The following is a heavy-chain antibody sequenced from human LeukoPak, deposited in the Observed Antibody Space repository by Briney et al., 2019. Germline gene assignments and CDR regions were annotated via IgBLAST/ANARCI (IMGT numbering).Heavy chain of an antibody. J-gene: IGHJ6*04. CDR2: ISYDGSNK. D-gene: IGHD2-15*01. Sequence: PGGSLRLSWAASGFTFSSYAMHWVRQAPGEGLESVAVISYDGSNKYYADSVKGRFTIPRDNSKNTLYLQMNSLRAEDTAVYYCANVWGVVVAARFWGKGTPVTISS. CDR3: ANVWGVVVAARF. CDR1: GFTFSSYA. V-gene: IGHV3-30*04.